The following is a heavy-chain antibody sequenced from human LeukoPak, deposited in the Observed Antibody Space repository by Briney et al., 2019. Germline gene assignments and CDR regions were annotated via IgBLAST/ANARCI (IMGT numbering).Heavy chain of an antibody. Sequence: GRSLRLSCAASGFTFSSYSMHWVRQAPGKGLEWVAVISYDGSNKYYADSVKGRFTISRDHSTNTLYLQMNSLRGEDTAVYYCARGYSSAWNDPFDYWGQGTLVSVSS. J-gene: IGHJ4*02. CDR2: ISYDGSNK. D-gene: IGHD6-19*01. V-gene: IGHV3-30*04. CDR3: ARGYSSAWNDPFDY. CDR1: GFTFSSYS.